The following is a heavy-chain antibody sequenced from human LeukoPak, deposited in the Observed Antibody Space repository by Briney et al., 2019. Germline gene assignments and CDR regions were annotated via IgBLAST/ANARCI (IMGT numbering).Heavy chain of an antibody. CDR2: IYPGDSDT. J-gene: IGHJ1*01. V-gene: IGHV5-51*01. D-gene: IGHD3-22*01. CDR3: ARRGGDYDSSGYYFQH. Sequence: GESLKISCKGSGYSFTSYWIGWVRQMPGKGLGWMGIIYPGDSDTRYSPSFQGQVTISADKSISTAYLQWSSLKASDTAMYYCARRGGDYDSSGYYFQHWGQGTLVTVSS. CDR1: GYSFTSYW.